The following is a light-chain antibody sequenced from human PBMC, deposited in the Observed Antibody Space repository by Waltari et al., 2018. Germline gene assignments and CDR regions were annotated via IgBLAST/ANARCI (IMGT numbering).Light chain of an antibody. CDR2: DAS. V-gene: IGKV3-11*01. Sequence: EIVLTQSPVTLSLSPGDRATLSCRASQGISGYLAWYQQKPGQAPRLLISDASNRATGIPARFSGSGSGTDFTLIISSLEPEDFAVYYCQQRHSWPITFGQGTRLEIK. CDR3: QQRHSWPIT. CDR1: QGISGY. J-gene: IGKJ5*01.